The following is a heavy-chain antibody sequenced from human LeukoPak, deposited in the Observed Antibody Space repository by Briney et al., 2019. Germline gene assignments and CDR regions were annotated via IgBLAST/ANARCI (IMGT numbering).Heavy chain of an antibody. V-gene: IGHV4-34*01. CDR3: ARGAKDSSGWYGVVVENWFDP. Sequence: SETLSLTCAVYGGSFSGYYWSWIRQPPGKGLEWIGEINHSGSTNYNPSLKSRVTISVDTSKNQFSLRLSSVTAADTAVYYCARGAKDSSGWYGVVVENWFDPWGQGTLVTVSS. D-gene: IGHD6-19*01. CDR1: GGSFSGYY. CDR2: INHSGST. J-gene: IGHJ5*02.